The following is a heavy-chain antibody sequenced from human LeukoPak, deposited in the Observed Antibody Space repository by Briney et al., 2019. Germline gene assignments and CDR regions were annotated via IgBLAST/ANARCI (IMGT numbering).Heavy chain of an antibody. CDR3: VRGSLASGVVVYYYYYLDV. V-gene: IGHV3-21*01. CDR2: ISSSSSYI. CDR1: GFTFSSYS. J-gene: IGHJ6*03. Sequence: GGSLRLSCAASGFTFSSYSMNWVRQAPGKGLEWVSSISSSSSYIYYADSVKGRFTISRDNAKNSLFLQMNSLRAGDTAVYYCVRGSLASGVVVYYYYYLDVWGKGTTVTVSS. D-gene: IGHD3-3*01.